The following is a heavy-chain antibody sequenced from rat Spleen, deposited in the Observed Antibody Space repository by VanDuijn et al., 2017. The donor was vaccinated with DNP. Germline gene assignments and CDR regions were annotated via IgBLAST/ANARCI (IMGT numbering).Heavy chain of an antibody. J-gene: IGHJ3*01. V-gene: IGHV3-1*01. CDR3: ARGGGGIWFAY. CDR1: GYSISRTY. D-gene: IGHD4-3*01. Sequence: EVQLQESGPGLLKPSQSLSLTCSVTGYSISRTYWGWFRKFPGNKMEWIGHISYSGSTSYNPSLKSGISITRDTSKNQSILQLNSGTTEDTATYSCARGGGGIWFAYWGQGTLVTVSS. CDR2: ISYSGST.